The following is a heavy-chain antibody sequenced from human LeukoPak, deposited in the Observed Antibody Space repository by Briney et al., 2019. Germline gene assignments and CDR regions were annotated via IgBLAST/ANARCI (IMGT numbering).Heavy chain of an antibody. D-gene: IGHD5-18*01. V-gene: IGHV4-39*01. CDR1: GGSISSSRYY. Sequence: PSESLSLTCTVSGGSISSSRYYWGWSRQPPGKGLEWIGSIYYSGSTYYNPSLKSRVTISVDTSKNQFSLKLSSVTAADTAVYYCARGYGYSYGSVDYWGQGTLVTVSS. J-gene: IGHJ4*02. CDR2: IYYSGST. CDR3: ARGYGYSYGSVDY.